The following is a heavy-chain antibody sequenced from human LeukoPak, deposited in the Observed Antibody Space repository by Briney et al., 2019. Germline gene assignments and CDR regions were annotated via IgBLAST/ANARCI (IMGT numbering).Heavy chain of an antibody. CDR3: ARGGPAAGRFDY. CDR1: GFTFSTYA. V-gene: IGHV3-30*02. D-gene: IGHD6-13*01. Sequence: PGGSLRLSCAASGFTFSTYAMHWVRQAPGKGLEWVAFIRYTGNTKYYADSVKGRFTISRDNSKNTLYLQMNSLRAEDTAVYYCARGGPAAGRFDYWGQGTLVTVSS. J-gene: IGHJ4*02. CDR2: IRYTGNTK.